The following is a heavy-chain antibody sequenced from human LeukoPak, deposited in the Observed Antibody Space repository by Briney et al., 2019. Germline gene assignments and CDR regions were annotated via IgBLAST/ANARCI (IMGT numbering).Heavy chain of an antibody. V-gene: IGHV3-23*03. CDR3: ARSRGGYSSGWYWRFDY. CDR2: FYGDGSR. CDR1: GFTFSSYA. D-gene: IGHD6-19*01. Sequence: GGSLRLSCAASGFTFSSYAMTWVRQRAGRGLEWVSGFYGDGSRHYADSVKGRFTISKDNSKNTLDLHMNSLRAEDTAVYYCARSRGGYSSGWYWRFDYWGQGTLVTVSS. J-gene: IGHJ4*02.